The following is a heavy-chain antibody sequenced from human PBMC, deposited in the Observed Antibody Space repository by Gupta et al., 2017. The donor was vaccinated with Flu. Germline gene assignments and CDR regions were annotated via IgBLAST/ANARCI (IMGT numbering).Heavy chain of an antibody. D-gene: IGHD5-18*01. CDR1: SDYA. V-gene: IGHV3-48*03. J-gene: IGHJ4*02. CDR3: ARGWIPLGAHFDS. Sequence: SDYAMEWVRQAPGKGLEWVSYISSTGSPTYYADSVRGRFTISRDNAKNSIYLKRNSLRVEDTGIEYCARGWIPLGAHFDSWGQGARVTVSS. CDR2: ISSTGSPT.